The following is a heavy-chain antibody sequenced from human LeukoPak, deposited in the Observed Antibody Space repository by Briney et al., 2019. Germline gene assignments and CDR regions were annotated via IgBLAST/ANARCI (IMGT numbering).Heavy chain of an antibody. D-gene: IGHD3/OR15-3a*01. CDR3: ANSGLAD. J-gene: IGHJ4*02. Sequence: RSLRLSCAASGFTXSSYAMHWVRQAPGKGLEWVAVISYDGSNKYYADSVKGRFTISRDNSKNTLYLQMNSLRAEDTAVYYCANSGLADWGQGTLVTVSS. CDR1: GFTXSSYA. CDR2: ISYDGSNK. V-gene: IGHV3-30-3*02.